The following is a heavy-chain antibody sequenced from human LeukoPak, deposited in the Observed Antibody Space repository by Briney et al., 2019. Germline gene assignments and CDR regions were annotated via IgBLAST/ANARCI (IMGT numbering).Heavy chain of an antibody. Sequence: SETLSLTCAVYGGSFSGYYWSWIRQPPGKGLEWIGEINHSGSTNYNPYLKSRVTISVDTSKNQLSLKLSSVTAADTAVYYCARHGSRAVAGYFDYWGQGTLVTVSS. CDR1: GGSFSGYY. CDR2: INHSGST. CDR3: ARHGSRAVAGYFDY. J-gene: IGHJ4*02. D-gene: IGHD6-19*01. V-gene: IGHV4-34*01.